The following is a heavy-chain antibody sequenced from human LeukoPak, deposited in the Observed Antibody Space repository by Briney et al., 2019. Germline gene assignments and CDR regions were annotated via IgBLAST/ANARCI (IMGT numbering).Heavy chain of an antibody. D-gene: IGHD6-13*01. CDR2: FDPEDGET. Sequence: ASVKVSCKVSGYTLTELSMHWVRQAPGKGLEWMGGFDPEDGETIYAQKFQGRVTITTDESTSTAYMELSSLRSEDTAVYYCARRTGYSSSYDYWGQGTLVTVSS. J-gene: IGHJ4*02. V-gene: IGHV1-24*01. CDR1: GYTLTELS. CDR3: ARRTGYSSSYDY.